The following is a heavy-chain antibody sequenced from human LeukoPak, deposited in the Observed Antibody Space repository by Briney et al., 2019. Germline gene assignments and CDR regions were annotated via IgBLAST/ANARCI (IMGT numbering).Heavy chain of an antibody. CDR3: ARGSRGWYDY. V-gene: IGHV7-4-1*02. Sequence: GASVKVSCKASGYTFTDSYIHWVRQAPGQGLEWIGWINTYTGNPTYAQGFTGRFVFSLDTSVSTAYLQISSLKAEDTTVYYCARGSRGWYDYWGQGTLVTVSS. CDR1: GYTFTDSY. D-gene: IGHD6-19*01. CDR2: INTYTGNP. J-gene: IGHJ4*02.